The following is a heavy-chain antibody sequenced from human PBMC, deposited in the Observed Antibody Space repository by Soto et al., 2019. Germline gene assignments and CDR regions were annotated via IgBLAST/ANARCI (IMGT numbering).Heavy chain of an antibody. CDR3: ARDRGWGLRYFDL. CDR2: IKQDGSEQ. J-gene: IGHJ2*01. Sequence: GGSLRLSCAASGFTFSTYWMSWVRQAPGKGLEWVANIKQDGSEQYYVDSVKGRFTVSRDNAKNSLYLHMNSLRAEDTAVYYCARDRGWGLRYFDLWGRGTLVTVSS. V-gene: IGHV3-7*03. CDR1: GFTFSTYW. D-gene: IGHD1-26*01.